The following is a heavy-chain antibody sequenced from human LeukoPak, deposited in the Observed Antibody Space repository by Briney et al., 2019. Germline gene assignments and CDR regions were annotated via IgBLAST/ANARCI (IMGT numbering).Heavy chain of an antibody. D-gene: IGHD1-20*01. J-gene: IGHJ4*02. Sequence: ASVKVSCKASGYTFTSYDINWVRQATGQGLEWMGWMNPNSGNTGYAQKFQGRVTITRNTSISTAYMELSRLRSDDTAVYYCARGRNWNLGYWGQGTLVTVSS. V-gene: IGHV1-8*03. CDR1: GYTFTSYD. CDR2: MNPNSGNT. CDR3: ARGRNWNLGY.